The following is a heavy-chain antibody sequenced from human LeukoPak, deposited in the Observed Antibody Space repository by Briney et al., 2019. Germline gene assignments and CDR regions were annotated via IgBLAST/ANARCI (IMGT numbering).Heavy chain of an antibody. Sequence: ASVKVSCKVSGYTLTELSMHWLRQAPRKGLEWMGGFDPEDGETIYAQKFQGRVTMTEDTSTDTAYMELSSLRSEDTAVYYCATLSAAGTSYWGQGTLVTVSS. CDR1: GYTLTELS. J-gene: IGHJ4*02. CDR2: FDPEDGET. D-gene: IGHD6-13*01. CDR3: ATLSAAGTSY. V-gene: IGHV1-24*01.